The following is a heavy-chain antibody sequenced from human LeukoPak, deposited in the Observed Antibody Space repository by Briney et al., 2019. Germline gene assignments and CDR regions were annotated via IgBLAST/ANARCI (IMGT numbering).Heavy chain of an antibody. CDR3: GRNVRTWYAEDS. CDR1: GDSISNTNYY. CDR2: THYSGST. V-gene: IGHV4-39*02. D-gene: IGHD6-13*01. J-gene: IGHJ5*01. Sequence: PSQTLSLTCSVPGDSISNTNYYSGWIRQAPGKGLQWIGTTHYSGSTYYNPSLKSRATIFVDTENNHISMKLRSVTVADTAVYYCGRNVRTWYAEDSWGQGTLVTVSS.